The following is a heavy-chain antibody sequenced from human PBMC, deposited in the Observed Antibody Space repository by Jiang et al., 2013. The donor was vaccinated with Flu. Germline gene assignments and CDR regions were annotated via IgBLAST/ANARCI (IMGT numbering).Heavy chain of an antibody. J-gene: IGHJ3*02. V-gene: IGHV4-30-2*05. D-gene: IGHD3-22*01. CDR3: ARAPFDTYYYDSSGYYSAFDI. Sequence: TYYNPSLKSRVTISVDTSKNQXSLKLSSVTAADTAVYYCARAPFDTYYYDSSGYYSAFDIWGQGTMVTVSS. CDR2: T.